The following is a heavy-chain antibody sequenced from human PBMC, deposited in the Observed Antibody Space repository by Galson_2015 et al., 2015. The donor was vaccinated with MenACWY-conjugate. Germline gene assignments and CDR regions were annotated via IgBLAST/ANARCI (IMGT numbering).Heavy chain of an antibody. D-gene: IGHD3-22*01. Sequence: SLRLSCAASGFTFSNAWMNWVRQAPGKGLEWVGRIKSKTDGGTTDYAAPVKGRFTISRDDSKNTLYLQMNSLKTEDTAVYYCTTFPVYYDSSANDYWGQGTLVTVSS. V-gene: IGHV3-15*07. J-gene: IGHJ4*02. CDR1: GFTFSNAW. CDR2: IKSKTDGGTT. CDR3: TTFPVYYDSSANDY.